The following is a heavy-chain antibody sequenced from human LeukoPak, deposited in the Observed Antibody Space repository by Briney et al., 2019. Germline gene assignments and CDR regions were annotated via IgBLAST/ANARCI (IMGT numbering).Heavy chain of an antibody. CDR1: GFIFNNYG. Sequence: GRSLRLSCAASGFIFNNYGMHWVRQAPGKGLEWVAVISYDGSNKNYADSVKGRFTISRDSSKNTVYLQMNSLRVEDTAVYYCAKDWAPYCGGDCYFNYWGQGALVTVSS. J-gene: IGHJ4*02. D-gene: IGHD2-21*02. CDR3: AKDWAPYCGGDCYFNY. V-gene: IGHV3-30*18. CDR2: ISYDGSNK.